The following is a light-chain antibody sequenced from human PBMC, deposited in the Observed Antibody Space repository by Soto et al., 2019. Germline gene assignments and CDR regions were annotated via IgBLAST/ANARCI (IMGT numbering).Light chain of an antibody. CDR2: KAS. CDR3: PVSTFHLNA. CDR1: QTISSW. J-gene: IGKJ5*01. V-gene: IGKV1-5*03. Sequence: QSPSTLSGNVGERGTITCRASQTISSWLAWYQQKPGKAPKLLIYKASTLKGGVPSRFSGSGSGTEFTLTIIILQADDCTRYCSPVSTFHLNAFAQGT.